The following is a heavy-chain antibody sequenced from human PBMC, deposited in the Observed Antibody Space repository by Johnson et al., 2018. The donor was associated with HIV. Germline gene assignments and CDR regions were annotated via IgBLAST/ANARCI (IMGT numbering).Heavy chain of an antibody. V-gene: IGHV3-30*02. Sequence: QVQLVESGGGVVQPGGSLRLSCAASGFTFSSYGMHWVRQAPGKGLEWVAFIRYAGSNKYYADSVKGRFTISRDNSKNTLYLQMNSLRAEDTAVYYCARRGYSSSGGAFDIWGQGTMVTVSS. CDR3: ARRGYSSSGGAFDI. CDR1: GFTFSSYG. CDR2: IRYAGSNK. D-gene: IGHD6-6*01. J-gene: IGHJ3*02.